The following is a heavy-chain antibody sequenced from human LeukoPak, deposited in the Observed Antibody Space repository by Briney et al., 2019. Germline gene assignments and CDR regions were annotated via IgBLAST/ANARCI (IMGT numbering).Heavy chain of an antibody. CDR3: ARAPEGYSYGYYYGMDV. V-gene: IGHV3-33*01. CDR1: GFTFSSYG. Sequence: GGSLRLSCAASGFTFSSYGMHWVRQAPGKGLEWVAVIWYDGSNKYYADSVKGRFTISRDNSKNTLYLQVNSLRAEDTAVYYCARAPEGYSYGYYYGMDVWGKGTTVTVSS. D-gene: IGHD5-18*01. CDR2: IWYDGSNK. J-gene: IGHJ6*04.